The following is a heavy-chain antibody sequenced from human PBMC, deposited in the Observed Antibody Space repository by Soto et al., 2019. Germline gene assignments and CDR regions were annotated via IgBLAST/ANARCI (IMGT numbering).Heavy chain of an antibody. CDR1: GFTFSTYG. D-gene: IGHD1-26*01. J-gene: IGHJ4*02. CDR3: ARDFSGTYSLDY. Sequence: GSLRLSCAASGFTFSTYGMNWVRQAPGKGLEWVAVIWYDGSNEFYGNSVKGRFTISRDNSKNTLYLQMNSLRAEDTAVYYCARDFSGTYSLDYWGQGALVTVSS. CDR2: IWYDGSNE. V-gene: IGHV3-33*01.